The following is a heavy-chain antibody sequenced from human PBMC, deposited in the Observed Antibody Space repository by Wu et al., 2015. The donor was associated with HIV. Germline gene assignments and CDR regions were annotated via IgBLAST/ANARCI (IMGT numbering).Heavy chain of an antibody. D-gene: IGHD3-10*01. V-gene: IGHV1-18*01. J-gene: IGHJ4*02. CDR2: ISVYNGNT. Sequence: QVQLVQSGPEVKKPGASVKVSCKASGYTFINDGINWVRQAPGQGLQWMGWISVYNGNTNYAQSLQGRVTMTTDTSTSTAYMELRSLRSDDTAVYYCARDLWFGELFPDYWGQGTLVTVSS. CDR1: GYTFINDG. CDR3: ARDLWFGELFPDY.